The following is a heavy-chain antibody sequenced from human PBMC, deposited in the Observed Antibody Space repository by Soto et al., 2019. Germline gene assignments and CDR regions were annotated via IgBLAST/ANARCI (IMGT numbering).Heavy chain of an antibody. CDR3: ASRLGYCSSTSCYRDYYYGMDV. J-gene: IGHJ6*02. Sequence: GESLKISCKGSGYSFTSYWIGWVRQMPGKGLEWMGIIYPGDSDTRYSPSFQGQVTISADKSISTAYLQWSSLKASDTAMYYCASRLGYCSSTSCYRDYYYGMDVWGQGTTVTVSS. V-gene: IGHV5-51*01. CDR1: GYSFTSYW. D-gene: IGHD2-2*01. CDR2: IYPGDSDT.